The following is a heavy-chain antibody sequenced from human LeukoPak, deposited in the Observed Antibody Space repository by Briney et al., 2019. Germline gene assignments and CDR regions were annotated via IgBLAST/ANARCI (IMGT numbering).Heavy chain of an antibody. J-gene: IGHJ3*02. CDR3: ARALVRRPAFDI. CDR2: IIPIFGTA. D-gene: IGHD2-21*01. CDR1: GDTFSSYA. Sequence: SVKVSCKASGDTFSSYAISWVRQAPGQGLEWMGGIIPIFGTANYAQKFQGRVTITADESTSTAYMELSSLRSEDTAVYYCARALVRRPAFDIWGQGTMVTVSS. V-gene: IGHV1-69*13.